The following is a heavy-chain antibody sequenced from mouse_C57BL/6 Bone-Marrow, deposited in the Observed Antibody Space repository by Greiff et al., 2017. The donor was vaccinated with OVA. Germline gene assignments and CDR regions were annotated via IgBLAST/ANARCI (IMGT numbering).Heavy chain of an antibody. Sequence: QVQLQQSGPELVKPGASVKISCKASGYAFSSSWMHWVKQRPGQGLEWIGRIYPGDGDTNYNGKFKGKATLTADKSSSTAYMQLSSLTSEDTAVYFCSTVDDIDYWGQGTTLTVSS. J-gene: IGHJ2*01. CDR2: IYPGDGDT. V-gene: IGHV1-82*01. CDR3: STVDDIDY. D-gene: IGHD1-1*01. CDR1: GYAFSSSW.